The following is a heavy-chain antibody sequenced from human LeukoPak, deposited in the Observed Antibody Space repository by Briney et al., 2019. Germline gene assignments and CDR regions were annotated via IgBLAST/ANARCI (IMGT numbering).Heavy chain of an antibody. Sequence: GGSLRLSCAASGVTLSTYAMSWVRQAPGKGLEWVSAISGSGGSTYYADSVKGRFTISRDNSKNTLYLQMNSLRAEDTAVYYCAKDRLIFGVVIPFDYWGQGTLVTVSS. J-gene: IGHJ4*02. CDR3: AKDRLIFGVVIPFDY. CDR2: ISGSGGST. D-gene: IGHD3-3*01. V-gene: IGHV3-23*01. CDR1: GVTLSTYA.